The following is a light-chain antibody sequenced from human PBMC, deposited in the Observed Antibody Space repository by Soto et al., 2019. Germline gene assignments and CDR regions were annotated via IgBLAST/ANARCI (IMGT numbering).Light chain of an antibody. J-gene: IGLJ1*01. Sequence: QSALTQPPSASGSPGQSVTISCTGTSSDVGGYNYGSWYQQHPGKAPQLVIYGVNKRASGVPDRFSGSKSGNTASLTVSGLQAEDEADYYCSSYAGSNILYVFGTGTKVTVL. V-gene: IGLV2-8*01. CDR2: GVN. CDR1: SSDVGGYNY. CDR3: SSYAGSNILYV.